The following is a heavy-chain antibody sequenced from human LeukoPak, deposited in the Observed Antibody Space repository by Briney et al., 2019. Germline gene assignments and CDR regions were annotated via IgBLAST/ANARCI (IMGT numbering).Heavy chain of an antibody. D-gene: IGHD2-8*02. V-gene: IGHV3-53*01. CDR3: GTSRSRTSGFDY. CDR1: GFTVSSNY. J-gene: IGHJ4*02. Sequence: GGSLRPSCAASGFTVSSNYMNWVRQAPGKGLEWVSVIYNDGGTYYADSVKGRFTISRGNSKNTLYLQMNSLRAEDTAVYYCGTSRSRTSGFDYWGQGTLVTVSS. CDR2: IYNDGGT.